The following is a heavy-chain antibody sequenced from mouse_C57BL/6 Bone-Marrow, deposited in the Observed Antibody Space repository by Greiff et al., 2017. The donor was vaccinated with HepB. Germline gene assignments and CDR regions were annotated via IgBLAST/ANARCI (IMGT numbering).Heavy chain of an antibody. CDR3: ARYGPFAY. CDR2: IDPSDSYT. V-gene: IGHV1-69*01. CDR1: GYTFTSYW. J-gene: IGHJ3*01. D-gene: IGHD1-1*02. Sequence: QVQLQQPGAELVMPGASVKLSCKASGYTFTSYWMHWVKQRPGQGLEWIGEIDPSDSYTNYNQKFKGKSTLTVDKSSSTAYMQLSSLTSEDSAVYDCARYGPFAYWGQGTLVTVSA.